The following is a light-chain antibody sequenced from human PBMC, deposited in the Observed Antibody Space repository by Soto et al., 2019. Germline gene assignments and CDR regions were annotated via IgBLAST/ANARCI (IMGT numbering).Light chain of an antibody. J-gene: IGKJ3*01. CDR2: DVS. CDR3: QQRSNWPRFT. CDR1: QSVSSY. Sequence: IMLTQSPATLSLTPGERATLSCRASQSVSSYLAWYQQKPGQAPRLLIYDVSNRATGIPARFSGSGSGTDLTLTISSLEPEDFAVYYCQQRSNWPRFTFGPGTKVDIK. V-gene: IGKV3-11*01.